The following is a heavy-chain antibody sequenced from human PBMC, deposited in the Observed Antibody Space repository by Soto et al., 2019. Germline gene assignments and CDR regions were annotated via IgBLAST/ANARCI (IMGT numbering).Heavy chain of an antibody. Sequence: QVQLVESGGGVVQPGRSLRLSCAASGFTFSSYGMHWIRQAPGKGLEWVALISYDGSNKYYADAVKGRFTISRDNSKKTLILQMNSLRADDTAVYYCAKAVSGTTNWFDPWGQGTLVTVSS. V-gene: IGHV3-30*18. CDR3: AKAVSGTTNWFDP. CDR1: GFTFSSYG. D-gene: IGHD3-10*01. CDR2: ISYDGSNK. J-gene: IGHJ5*02.